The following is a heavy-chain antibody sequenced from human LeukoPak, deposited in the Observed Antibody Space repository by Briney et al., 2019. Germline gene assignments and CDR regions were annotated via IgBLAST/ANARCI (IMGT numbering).Heavy chain of an antibody. CDR1: GFNFSDYA. CDR3: ARRIRIVVAATRAYYFDY. D-gene: IGHD6-19*01. Sequence: GGSLRLSCAASGFNFSDYAMGWVRQAPGKGLAWVSSISRSSNYIYYADSVKGRFTISRDNAKNSLYLQMSRLRAEDTAIYYCARRIRIVVAATRAYYFDYWGQGTLVTVSS. CDR2: ISRSSNYI. J-gene: IGHJ4*02. V-gene: IGHV3-21*01.